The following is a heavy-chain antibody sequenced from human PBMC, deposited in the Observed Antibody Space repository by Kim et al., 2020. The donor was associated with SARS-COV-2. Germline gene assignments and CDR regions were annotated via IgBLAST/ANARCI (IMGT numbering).Heavy chain of an antibody. J-gene: IGHJ4*02. CDR3: AKGGGSGSYYEFDY. D-gene: IGHD3-10*01. V-gene: IGHV3-23*01. Sequence: AAPVKGRSTISRDNSKTTLYLQMNSRRAEDTAVYYCAKGGGSGSYYEFDYWGQGTLVTVSS.